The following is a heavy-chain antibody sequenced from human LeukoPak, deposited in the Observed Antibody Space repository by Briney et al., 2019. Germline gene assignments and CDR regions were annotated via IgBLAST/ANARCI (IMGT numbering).Heavy chain of an antibody. CDR2: LYSDDSA. J-gene: IGHJ4*02. CDR3: ARDPWVGSTLLH. D-gene: IGHD1-26*01. Sequence: GGSLRLSCIASGFTVSSNYMTWARQPPGKGLEWVSLLYSDDSAYYADSVKGRFTVSRDNSQKALYLQMDSLRTEDTAIYYCARDPWVGSTLLHWGQGIQVTVSS. CDR1: GFTVSSNY. V-gene: IGHV3-66*02.